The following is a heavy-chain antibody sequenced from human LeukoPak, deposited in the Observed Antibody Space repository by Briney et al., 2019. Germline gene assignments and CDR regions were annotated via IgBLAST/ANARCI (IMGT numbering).Heavy chain of an antibody. Sequence: GGSLRLSCAASGFTFSSYGMHWVRQAPGKGLEWVAVISYDGSNKYYADSVKGRFTISRDNSKNTLNLQMNSLRAEDTAVYYCAKDPGVTVTTAWGQGTLVTVSS. CDR3: AKDPGVTVTTA. J-gene: IGHJ4*02. CDR1: GFTFSSYG. CDR2: ISYDGSNK. V-gene: IGHV3-30*18. D-gene: IGHD4-17*01.